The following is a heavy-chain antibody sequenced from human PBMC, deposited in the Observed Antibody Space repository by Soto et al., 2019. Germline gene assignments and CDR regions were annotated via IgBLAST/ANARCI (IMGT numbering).Heavy chain of an antibody. J-gene: IGHJ4*02. D-gene: IGHD3-22*01. CDR2: LWYDGSNK. CDR3: ASRPYDSSDNY. V-gene: IGHV3-33*01. Sequence: GGSLRLSCAASGFTFSSYGMHWGRQAPGKGLEWVAVLWYDGSNKYYADSVKGRFTISRDNSKNTLYLQMNSLRAEDTAVYYCASRPYDSSDNYWGQGTLVTVSS. CDR1: GFTFSSYG.